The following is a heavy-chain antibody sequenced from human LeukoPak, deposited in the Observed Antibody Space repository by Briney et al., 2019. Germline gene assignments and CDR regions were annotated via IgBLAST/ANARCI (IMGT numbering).Heavy chain of an antibody. CDR2: INPNNGAT. CDR3: ARDPCSGTSCFDY. V-gene: IGHV1-2*02. CDR1: GYTFTGDF. Sequence: ASVKVSCKASGYTFTGDFLHWVRQAPGQGLEWMGWINPNNGATNYAQKFQGRVTMTRDTSISTVYMQLSSLRSDDTAVYFCARDPCSGTSCFDYWGQGTPVTVSS. D-gene: IGHD2-2*01. J-gene: IGHJ4*02.